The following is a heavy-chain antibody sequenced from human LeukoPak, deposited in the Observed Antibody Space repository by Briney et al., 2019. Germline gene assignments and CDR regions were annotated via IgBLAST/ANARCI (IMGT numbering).Heavy chain of an antibody. J-gene: IGHJ3*02. D-gene: IGHD6-13*01. Sequence: ASVKVSCKASGYTFTSYYMHWVRQAPGQGLEWMGIINPTTGDTTYAQKFQGRLTMTRDMTTSTVYMELSSLTSEDTAVFYCARYGFSTVWQGGWHAFDIWGQGTVVTVSS. V-gene: IGHV1-46*01. CDR2: INPTTGDT. CDR1: GYTFTSYY. CDR3: ARYGFSTVWQGGWHAFDI.